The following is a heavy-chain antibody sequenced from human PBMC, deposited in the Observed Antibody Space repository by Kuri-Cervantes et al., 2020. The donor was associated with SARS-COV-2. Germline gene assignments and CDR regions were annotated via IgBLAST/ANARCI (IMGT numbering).Heavy chain of an antibody. V-gene: IGHV3-48*01. Sequence: GESLKISCAASGFTFSDYTMNWVRQAPGKGLDWVAYISKTSGTTYYADSVKGRFTISRDNAKNSLYLQMNSLRAEDTAVYYCARDMGFRNGHYVYYGMDVWGQGTTVTVSS. CDR1: GFTFSDYT. D-gene: IGHD2/OR15-2a*01. J-gene: IGHJ6*02. CDR3: ARDMGFRNGHYVYYGMDV. CDR2: ISKTSGTT.